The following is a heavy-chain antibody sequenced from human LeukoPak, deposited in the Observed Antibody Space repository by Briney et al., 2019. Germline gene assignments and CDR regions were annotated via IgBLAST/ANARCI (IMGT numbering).Heavy chain of an antibody. CDR1: GGSISSGSYY. D-gene: IGHD5-12*01. J-gene: IGHJ4*02. Sequence: SQTLSLTCTVSGGSISSGSYYWSWIRQPAGKGLEWIGRIYTSGSTNYNPSLKSRVTISVDTSKNQFSLKLSSVTAADTAIYYCARIYSGYFYWGQGTLVTVSS. V-gene: IGHV4-61*02. CDR3: ARIYSGYFY. CDR2: IYTSGST.